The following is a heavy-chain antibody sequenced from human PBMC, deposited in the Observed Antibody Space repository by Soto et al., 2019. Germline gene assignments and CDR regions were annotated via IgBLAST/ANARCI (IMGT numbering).Heavy chain of an antibody. J-gene: IGHJ4*02. CDR1: GYTFTSYD. Sequence: ASVKVSCKASGYTFTSYDINWVRQATGQGLEWMGWMNPNSGNTGYAQKFQGRVTMTRNTSISTAYMELSSLRSEGTAVYYCARGLRFLEWLVYWGQGTLVTVSS. D-gene: IGHD3-3*01. CDR2: MNPNSGNT. CDR3: ARGLRFLEWLVY. V-gene: IGHV1-8*01.